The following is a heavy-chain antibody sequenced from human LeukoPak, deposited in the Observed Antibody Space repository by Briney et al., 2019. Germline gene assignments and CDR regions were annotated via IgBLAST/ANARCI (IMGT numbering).Heavy chain of an antibody. V-gene: IGHV1-69*04. CDR1: GGTFSSYA. CDR3: ARMGGYSSSWYDY. J-gene: IGHJ4*02. Sequence: ASVKVSCKASGGTFSSYAISWVRQAPGQGLEWMGRIIPILGIANYVQKFQGRVTITADKSTSTAYMELSSLRSEDTAVYYCARMGGYSSSWYDYWGQGPLFTVSS. D-gene: IGHD6-13*01. CDR2: IIPILGIA.